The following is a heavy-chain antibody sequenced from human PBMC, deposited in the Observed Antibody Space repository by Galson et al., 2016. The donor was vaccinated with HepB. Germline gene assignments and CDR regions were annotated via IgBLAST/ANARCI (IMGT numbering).Heavy chain of an antibody. J-gene: IGHJ6*02. Sequence: TLSLTCTVSGGSISSVGYYWSWVRQHPVNGLEWIGYISYSGGTYYNPSLRSRVTISVDTSKNEFSLKLSSVTAADTAVYYCAGDMVQGLQRGLDVWGQGTPVTVSS. V-gene: IGHV4-31*03. CDR1: GGSISSVGYY. CDR3: AGDMVQGLQRGLDV. D-gene: IGHD3-10*01. CDR2: ISYSGGT.